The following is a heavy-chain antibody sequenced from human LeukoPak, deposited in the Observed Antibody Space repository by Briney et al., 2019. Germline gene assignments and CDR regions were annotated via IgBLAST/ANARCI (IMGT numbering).Heavy chain of an antibody. CDR1: GYTFTGYY. D-gene: IGHD3-10*01. Sequence: ASVKVSCKASGYTFTGYYMHWVRQAPGQGLEWMGRINPNSGGTNSAQKVQGRVTLTSDTSINTAYMELSRLRSDDTAVYYCARVDYYGSGSYYFDYWGQGTLVTVSS. CDR2: INPNSGGT. V-gene: IGHV1-2*06. J-gene: IGHJ4*02. CDR3: ARVDYYGSGSYYFDY.